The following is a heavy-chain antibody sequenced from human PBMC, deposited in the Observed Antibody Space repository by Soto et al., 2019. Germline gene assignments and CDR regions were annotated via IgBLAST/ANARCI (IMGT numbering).Heavy chain of an antibody. V-gene: IGHV3-9*01. CDR2: ISWNSGTI. CDR1: GFTFDDYA. D-gene: IGHD3-10*01. CDR3: GKGSGGGFGELEFDY. J-gene: IGHJ4*02. Sequence: EVQLVESGGGLVQPGGSLRLSCAASGFTFDDYAMHWVRQAPGKGLEWVSGISWNSGTIGYADPVKGRFTISRDNAKNAIYQQRNRRRAEVTALYYWGKGSGGGFGELEFDYWGQGTLVTVSS.